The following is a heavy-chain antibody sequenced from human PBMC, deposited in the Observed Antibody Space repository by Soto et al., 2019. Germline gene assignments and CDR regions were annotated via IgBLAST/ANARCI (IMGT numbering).Heavy chain of an antibody. CDR1: GDTFSSHA. V-gene: IGHV1-69*13. CDR3: ARDLGGCSAGSCRYNWFDP. CDR2: IIPIYGTT. Sequence: SVKVSCKTSGDTFSSHAISWVRQAPGQGLEWMGGIIPIYGTTNYAQNFQDRVTITADASTSTAYMELSSLRSDDTAVYHCARDLGGCSAGSCRYNWFDPWGQGTLVTVSS. D-gene: IGHD2-15*01. J-gene: IGHJ5*02.